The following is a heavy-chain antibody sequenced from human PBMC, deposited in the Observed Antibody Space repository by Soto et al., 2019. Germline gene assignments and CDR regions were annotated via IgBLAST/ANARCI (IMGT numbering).Heavy chain of an antibody. CDR3: ATDGGGRNYYSYGMDV. CDR1: GGPFVGYY. Sequence: QVQLQQWGAGLLRPSATLSLTCAGYGGPFVGYYWSWIRQPPGKGLEWPGAINQSGSATHNPSLTCRVTITLERSNNQFSVKMDSVSAADSAVYCCATDGGGRNYYSYGMDVWGRGTTVSVSS. D-gene: IGHD3-10*01. CDR2: INQSGSA. V-gene: IGHV4-34*01. J-gene: IGHJ6*02.